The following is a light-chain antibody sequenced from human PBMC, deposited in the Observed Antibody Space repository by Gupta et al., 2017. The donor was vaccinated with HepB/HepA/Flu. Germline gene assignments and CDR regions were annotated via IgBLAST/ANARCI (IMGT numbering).Light chain of an antibody. CDR3: AAWDDSLNGPV. Sequence: QSVLTQPPSTSGTPGAIVTTACSGSTSNIGSNTVSWYQLLPGAAPKLLIHTNNQRPSGVPDRFSGSKSGTSASLAISGLQSDHEADYYCAAWDDSLNGPVFGGGTKVTVL. V-gene: IGLV1-44*01. CDR1: TSNIGSNT. CDR2: TNN. J-gene: IGLJ2*01.